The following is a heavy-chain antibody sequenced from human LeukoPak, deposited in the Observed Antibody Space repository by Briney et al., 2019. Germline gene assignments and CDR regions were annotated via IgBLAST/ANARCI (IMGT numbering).Heavy chain of an antibody. CDR3: ACIYGADY. CDR2: IYFTGNT. V-gene: IGHV4-59*01. D-gene: IGHD4-17*01. Sequence: SETLSLTCTVSGGSISGFYWSWIRQPPRKGLEWIGYIYFTGNTNYNPSLESRVSISIDTSKNQLSLKLTSLTAADTAVYYCACIYGADYWGQGTLVTVSS. CDR1: GGSISGFY. J-gene: IGHJ4*02.